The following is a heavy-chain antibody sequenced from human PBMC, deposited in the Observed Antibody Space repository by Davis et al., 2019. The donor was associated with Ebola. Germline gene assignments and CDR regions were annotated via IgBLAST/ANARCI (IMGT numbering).Heavy chain of an antibody. D-gene: IGHD4-17*01. V-gene: IGHV1-8*01. CDR2: MNPNSGNT. CDR1: GYTFTSYD. Sequence: ASVKVSCKASGYTFTSYDINWVRQATGQGLEWMGWMNPNSGNTGYAQKFQGRVTMTRSTSISTAYMELSSLRSEDTAVYYCARGYAGFYYYGMDVWGQGTTVTVSS. CDR3: ARGYAGFYYYGMDV. J-gene: IGHJ6*02.